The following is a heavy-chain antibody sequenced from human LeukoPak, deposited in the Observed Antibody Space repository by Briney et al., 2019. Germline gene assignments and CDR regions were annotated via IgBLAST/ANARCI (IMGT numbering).Heavy chain of an antibody. D-gene: IGHD6-25*01. CDR1: GGSIASGASS. V-gene: IGHV4-30-2*01. CDR2: IYHSGST. Sequence: YPSQTLSLTCTVSGGSIASGASSWSWIRQPPGKGLEWIGYIYHSGSTLYNPSLKSRVTISVDKSRNQFSLQLTSVTAADTAVYFCARRAARLDAFDFWGQGTVVTVSS. CDR3: ARRAARLDAFDF. J-gene: IGHJ3*01.